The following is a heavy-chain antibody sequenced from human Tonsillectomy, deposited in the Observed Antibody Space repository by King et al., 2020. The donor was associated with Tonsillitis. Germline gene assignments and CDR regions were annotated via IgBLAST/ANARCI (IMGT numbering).Heavy chain of an antibody. D-gene: IGHD1-26*01. V-gene: IGHV3-48*01. J-gene: IGHJ6*02. CDR1: GFTFSSYS. Sequence: VQLVESGGGLVQPGGSLRLSCAASGFTFSSYSMNWVRQAPGKGLEWVSYITTSGSTIYYADSVKGRFTISRDNAKNSLYLQVNSLRAEATAVYYCARAEWSDYYYYGMDVWGQGTTVTVSS. CDR2: ITTSGSTI. CDR3: ARAEWSDYYYYGMDV.